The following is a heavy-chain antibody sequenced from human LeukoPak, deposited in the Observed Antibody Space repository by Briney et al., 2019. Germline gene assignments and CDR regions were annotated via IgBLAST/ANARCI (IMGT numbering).Heavy chain of an antibody. D-gene: IGHD2-2*02. J-gene: IGHJ5*02. CDR1: GFTFSSYS. Sequence: GGSLRLSCAASGFTFSSYSMNWVRQATGKGLEWVSYISSSSSNIYHAECVKGRFTISRDNAKNSLYMQMNSLRAEDNAVYYCARGRRDIVVVPAAILWFDPWGQGTLVTVSS. CDR2: ISSSSSNI. V-gene: IGHV3-48*04. CDR3: ARGRRDIVVVPAAILWFDP.